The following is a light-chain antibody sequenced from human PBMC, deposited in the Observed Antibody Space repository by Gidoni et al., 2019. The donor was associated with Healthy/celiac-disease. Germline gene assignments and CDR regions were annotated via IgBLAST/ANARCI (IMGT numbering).Light chain of an antibody. CDR1: QSISSY. CDR3: HQSYSTPYT. CDR2: AAS. V-gene: IGKV1-39*01. Sequence: DVQMTQSPSSLSASVGDRVTITCPASQSISSYLNWYQQKPGKAPKLLIYAASSLPSGVPSRFSGSGSGTDFTLTISSLQPEDFATYSCHQSYSTPYTFGQGTKLEIK. J-gene: IGKJ2*01.